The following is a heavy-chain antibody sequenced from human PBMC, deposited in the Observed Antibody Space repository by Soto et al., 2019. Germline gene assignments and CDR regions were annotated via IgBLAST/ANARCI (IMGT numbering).Heavy chain of an antibody. CDR3: ARDREYDFYSGYCQPDY. CDR1: GFTFSTHA. J-gene: IGHJ4*03. Sequence: PGGSLRLSCAASGFTFSTHAMSWVRQAPGKGLEWVSSIIATGSRIYYTDSVKGRFTISRDNSKNTLYLQMNSLRAEDTAVYYCARDREYDFYSGYCQPDYWGHGTLVTVSS. D-gene: IGHD3-3*01. CDR2: IIATGSRI. V-gene: IGHV3-23*01.